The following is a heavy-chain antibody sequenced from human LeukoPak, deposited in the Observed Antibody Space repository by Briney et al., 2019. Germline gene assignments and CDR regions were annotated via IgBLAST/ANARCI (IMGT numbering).Heavy chain of an antibody. D-gene: IGHD2-21*02. CDR3: ARGVTYYYGMDV. Sequence: SETLSLTCTVSGGSVSYYYWSWIRQPPGKGLEWIAYIYYSGSTNYNPSLRSRVTISADKSISTAYLQWSSLKASDTVMYYCARGVTYYYGMDVWGQGTTVTVSS. V-gene: IGHV4-59*02. CDR1: GGSVSYYY. J-gene: IGHJ6*02. CDR2: IYYSGST.